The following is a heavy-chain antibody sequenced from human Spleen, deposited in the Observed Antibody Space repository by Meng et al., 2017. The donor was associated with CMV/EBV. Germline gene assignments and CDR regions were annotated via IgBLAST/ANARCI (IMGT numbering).Heavy chain of an antibody. J-gene: IGHJ4*02. CDR1: GFTVSSNY. CDR2: IRHDESIT. D-gene: IGHD1-26*01. V-gene: IGHV3-30*02. Sequence: GGSLRLSCAASGFTVSSNYMSWVRQAPGKGLEWLTFIRHDESITYYADSVKGRFTISRDNSKNMLFLQMNSLRREDTAVFYCAKPLGRGAAFDLWGQGTLVTVSS. CDR3: AKPLGRGAAFDL.